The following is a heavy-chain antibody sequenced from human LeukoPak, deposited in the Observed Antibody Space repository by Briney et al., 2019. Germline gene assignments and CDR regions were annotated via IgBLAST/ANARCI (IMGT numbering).Heavy chain of an antibody. Sequence: GGSLRLSCAASGFIFSDYYMSWIRQAPGKGLEWVSYISSSGTTVNYADSVKGRFTTSRDNAKNSLYLQMNSLRAEDTALYYCAKLVVPAANAADSRGQGTMVTVSS. J-gene: IGHJ4*02. CDR3: AKLVVPAANAADS. CDR1: GFIFSDYY. D-gene: IGHD2-2*01. CDR2: ISSSGTTV. V-gene: IGHV3-11*04.